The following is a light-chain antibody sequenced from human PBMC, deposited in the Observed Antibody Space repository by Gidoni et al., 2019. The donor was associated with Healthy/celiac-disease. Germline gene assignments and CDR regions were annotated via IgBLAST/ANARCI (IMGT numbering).Light chain of an antibody. Sequence: DIQITHSPSTLSASVGDRVTITCRASQSISSWLAWYQQKPGKAPKLLIYKESSLESGVPSRFSGSGSGTEFTLTISSLQPDDFETYYCQQYNSYSFTFGPGTKVDIK. CDR3: QQYNSYSFT. CDR2: KES. J-gene: IGKJ3*01. V-gene: IGKV1-5*03. CDR1: QSISSW.